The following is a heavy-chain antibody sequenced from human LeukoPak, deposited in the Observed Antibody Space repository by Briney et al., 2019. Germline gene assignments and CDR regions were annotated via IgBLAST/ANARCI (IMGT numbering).Heavy chain of an antibody. CDR2: ISSSGSTI. CDR3: AELGITMIGGV. D-gene: IGHD3-10*02. CDR1: GFTFSSYE. V-gene: IGHV3-48*03. Sequence: GGSLRLSCAASGFTFSSYEMNWVRQAPGKGLEWVSYISSSGSTIYYADSVKGRFTITRDNAKNSLYLQMNNLRAEDTAVYYCAELGITMIGGVWGKGTTVTISS. J-gene: IGHJ6*04.